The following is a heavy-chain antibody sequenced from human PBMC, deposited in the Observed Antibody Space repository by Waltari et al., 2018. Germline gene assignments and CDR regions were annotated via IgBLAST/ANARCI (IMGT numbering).Heavy chain of an antibody. CDR1: GFTFSSYE. V-gene: IGHV3-48*03. J-gene: IGHJ6*02. CDR2: ISSSGSTI. D-gene: IGHD6-6*01. Sequence: EVQLVESGGGLVQPGGSLRLSCAASGFTFSSYEMNWVRQAPGKGLEWVSYISSSGSTIYYADSVKGRFTMSRDNAKNSLYLQMNSLRAEDTAVYYCAREGILIAARPPYYYGMDVWGQGTTVTVSS. CDR3: AREGILIAARPPYYYGMDV.